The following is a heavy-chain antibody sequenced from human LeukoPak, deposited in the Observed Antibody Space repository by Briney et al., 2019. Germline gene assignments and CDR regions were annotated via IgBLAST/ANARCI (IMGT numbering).Heavy chain of an antibody. J-gene: IGHJ5*01. V-gene: IGHV5-51*01. CDR2: SYPSDSDT. D-gene: IGHD3-3*01. CDR3: ARRYYDFWSGFYTSSLFFDF. Sequence: PGESLKISCTGSGYNFAYNWIGWVRQKPGKGLEWMGISYPSDSDTKYNPSFRGQVTISADESISTAFLQWGSLKASDSAMYYCARRYYDFWSGFYTSSLFFDFWGQGTLVTVSS. CDR1: GYNFAYNW.